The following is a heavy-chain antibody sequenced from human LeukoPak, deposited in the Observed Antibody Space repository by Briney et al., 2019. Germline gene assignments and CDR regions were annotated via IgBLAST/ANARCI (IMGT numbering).Heavy chain of an antibody. V-gene: IGHV3-7*05. CDR3: ARDTGIVVVGYYFDY. CDR2: IKKDGSEK. D-gene: IGHD2-15*01. CDR1: GFTFSRHW. Sequence: GGSLRLSCAASGFTFSRHWMSWVRQAPGKGLEWVANIKKDGSEKYYVDSVKGRFTISRDNAKTSLYLQMNSLRAEDTAVYYCARDTGIVVVGYYFDYWGQGTLVTVSS. J-gene: IGHJ4*02.